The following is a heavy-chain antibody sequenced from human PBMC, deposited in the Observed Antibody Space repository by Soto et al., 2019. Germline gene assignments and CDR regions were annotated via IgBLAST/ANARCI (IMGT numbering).Heavy chain of an antibody. D-gene: IGHD4-17*01. Sequence: EVQLLESGGGLVQPGGSLRLSCAASGFTFSSYAMSWVRQAPGKGLEWVSAISGSGGSTYYADSVKGRFTISRDNSKHTLERQMNSLRAEDTAVYYCARWGAVPTFEWGHGTRVTVSS. V-gene: IGHV3-23*01. J-gene: IGHJ4*01. CDR1: GFTFSSYA. CDR3: ARWGAVPTFE. CDR2: ISGSGGST.